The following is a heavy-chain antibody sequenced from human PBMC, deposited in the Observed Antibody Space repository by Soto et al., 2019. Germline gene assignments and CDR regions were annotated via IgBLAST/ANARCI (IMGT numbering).Heavy chain of an antibody. J-gene: IGHJ4*02. CDR1: GGSISSYY. CDR3: CTDYCGGGTCHLNN. V-gene: IGHV4-59*12. Sequence: PSETLSLTCTVSGGSISSYYWSWIRQPPGKGLEWIGYIYYSGSTNYNPSLKSRVTISVDTSKNTVYLHMNSLKTEDTAVYYCCTDYCGGGTCHLNNWGQGALVTVSS. D-gene: IGHD2-21*01. CDR2: IYYSGST.